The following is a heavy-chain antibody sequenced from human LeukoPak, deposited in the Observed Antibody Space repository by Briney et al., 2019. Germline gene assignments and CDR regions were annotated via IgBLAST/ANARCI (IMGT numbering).Heavy chain of an antibody. D-gene: IGHD6-19*01. J-gene: IGHJ4*02. V-gene: IGHV1-18*01. Sequence: ASVKVSCKASGYTFTSYGISWVRQAPGQGLEWMGWISAYNGNTNYAQKLQGRVTMTTDTSTSTAYMELRSLRSDDTAVYYCARQQGAWSSGWYYFDYWGQGTLATVSS. CDR1: GYTFTSYG. CDR2: ISAYNGNT. CDR3: ARQQGAWSSGWYYFDY.